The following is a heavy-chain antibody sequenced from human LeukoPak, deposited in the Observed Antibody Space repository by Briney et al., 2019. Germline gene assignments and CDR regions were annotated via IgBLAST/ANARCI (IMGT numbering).Heavy chain of an antibody. CDR1: GFTFSSFA. D-gene: IGHD2-2*01. CDR3: ARGYCRSTSCSSDY. Sequence: GGSLRLSCAASGFTFSSFAMHWVRQAPGKGLEWVTVISYDGSNKYYVDSVKGRFTISRDNSKNTLYLQMNSLRAEDTAVYYCARGYCRSTSCSSDYWGQGTLVTVSS. J-gene: IGHJ4*02. CDR2: ISYDGSNK. V-gene: IGHV3-30*04.